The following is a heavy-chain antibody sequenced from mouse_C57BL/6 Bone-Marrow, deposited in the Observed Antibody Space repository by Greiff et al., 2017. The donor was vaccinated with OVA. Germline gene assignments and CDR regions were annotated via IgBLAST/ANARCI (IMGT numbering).Heavy chain of an antibody. Sequence: VQRVESGAELARPGASVKLSCKASGYTFTSYGISWVKQRTGQGLEWIGEIYPRSGNTYYNEKFKGKATLTADKSSSTAYMELRSLTSEDSAVYFCARGGYYAYFDYWGQGTTLTVSS. CDR3: ARGGYYAYFDY. V-gene: IGHV1-81*01. D-gene: IGHD2-3*01. J-gene: IGHJ2*01. CDR2: IYPRSGNT. CDR1: GYTFTSYG.